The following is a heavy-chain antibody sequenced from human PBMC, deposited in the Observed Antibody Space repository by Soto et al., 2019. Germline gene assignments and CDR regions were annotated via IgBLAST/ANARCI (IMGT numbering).Heavy chain of an antibody. V-gene: IGHV3-53*01. CDR2: IYSEGST. Sequence: CLRLSCAASGFTVSSSDMSWVRQAPGKGLEWVSIIYSEGSTFYADSVKGRFTISRDNSKNTLYLQMNSLRAEDTAVYYCARALTGTRSCFDHWGQGNLVTVSS. D-gene: IGHD1-20*01. CDR1: GFTVSSSD. J-gene: IGHJ4*02. CDR3: ARALTGTRSCFDH.